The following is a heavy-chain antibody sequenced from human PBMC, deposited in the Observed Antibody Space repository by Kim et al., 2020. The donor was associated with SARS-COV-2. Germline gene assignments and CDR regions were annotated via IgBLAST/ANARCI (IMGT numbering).Heavy chain of an antibody. Sequence: SETLSLTCAVYGGSFSGYYWSWIRQPPGKGLEWIGEINHSGSTNYNPSLKSRVTISVDTSKNQFSLKLSSVTAADTAVYYCARVISGAAAGKASWFDPWGQGTLVTVSS. V-gene: IGHV4-34*01. D-gene: IGHD6-13*01. CDR1: GGSFSGYY. CDR2: INHSGST. CDR3: ARVISGAAAGKASWFDP. J-gene: IGHJ5*02.